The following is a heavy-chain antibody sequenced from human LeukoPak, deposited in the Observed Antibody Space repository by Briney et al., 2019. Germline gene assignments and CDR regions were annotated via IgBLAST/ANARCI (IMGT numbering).Heavy chain of an antibody. CDR3: ARLEVGATANYYFDY. CDR1: GGSISSYY. CDR2: IYYSGST. D-gene: IGHD1-26*01. Sequence: SETLSLTCTVSGGSISSYYWSWIRQPPGKGLEWIGYIYYSGSTNYNPSLKSRVTISVDTSKNQFSLKLSSVTAADTAVYYCARLEVGATANYYFDYWGQGTLVTVSS. J-gene: IGHJ4*02. V-gene: IGHV4-59*08.